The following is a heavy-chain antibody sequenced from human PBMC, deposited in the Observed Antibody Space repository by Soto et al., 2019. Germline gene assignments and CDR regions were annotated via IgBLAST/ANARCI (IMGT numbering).Heavy chain of an antibody. V-gene: IGHV3-30-3*01. J-gene: IGHJ4*02. Sequence: QVQLVESGGGVVQPGRSLRLSCAASGFTFSSYAMHWVRQAPGKGLEWVAVISYDGSNKYYADSVKGRFTISRDNSKNTLYLQMNSLRAEDTAVDYCAREGVDYSNYQDYWGQGTLVTVSS. CDR3: AREGVDYSNYQDY. CDR2: ISYDGSNK. D-gene: IGHD4-4*01. CDR1: GFTFSSYA.